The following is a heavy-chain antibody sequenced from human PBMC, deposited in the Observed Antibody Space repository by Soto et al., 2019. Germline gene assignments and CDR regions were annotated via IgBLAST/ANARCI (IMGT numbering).Heavy chain of an antibody. CDR1: GGTFSSYA. V-gene: IGHV1-69*13. D-gene: IGHD1-26*01. CDR2: IIPIFGTA. Sequence: SVKVSCKASGGTFSSYAISWVRQAPGQGLEWMGGIIPIFGTANYAQKFQGRVTITADESTSTAYMELSSLRSEDTAVYYCARHGGSPTRVGAFDIWGQGXMVTVSS. J-gene: IGHJ3*02. CDR3: ARHGGSPTRVGAFDI.